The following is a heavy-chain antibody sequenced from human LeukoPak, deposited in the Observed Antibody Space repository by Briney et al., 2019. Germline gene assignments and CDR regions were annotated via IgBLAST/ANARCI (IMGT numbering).Heavy chain of an antibody. CDR2: IGTAGDT. CDR3: ARAPGIAAAGTIFLVRNYYGMDV. Sequence: GGSLRLSCAASGFTFSSYDMHWVRHATGKGLEWVSAIGTAGDTYYPGSVKGRFTISRENAKNSLYLQMNSLRAGDTAVYYCARAPGIAAAGTIFLVRNYYGMDVWGQGTTVTVSS. V-gene: IGHV3-13*01. J-gene: IGHJ6*02. CDR1: GFTFSSYD. D-gene: IGHD6-13*01.